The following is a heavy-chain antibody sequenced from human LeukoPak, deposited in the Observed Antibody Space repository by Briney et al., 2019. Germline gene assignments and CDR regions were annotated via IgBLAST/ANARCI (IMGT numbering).Heavy chain of an antibody. J-gene: IGHJ4*02. CDR1: GSTFSTYP. D-gene: IGHD1-26*01. V-gene: IGHV3-23*01. CDR2: ISGNSVTI. Sequence: NPGGSLRLSCTASGSTFSTYPMTWVRQAPGQGLEWVSAISGNSVTIYYADSVKGRFTISSDNSKNTLYLQMYSLRAEDTAVYYCAKILSGTYSFDLWGQGTLVTVSS. CDR3: AKILSGTYSFDL.